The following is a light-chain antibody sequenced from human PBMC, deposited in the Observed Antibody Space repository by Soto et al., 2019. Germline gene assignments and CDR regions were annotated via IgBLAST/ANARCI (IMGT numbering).Light chain of an antibody. CDR3: SSYTSSSTPLV. CDR1: NNDVGGYNY. J-gene: IGLJ1*01. Sequence: QSVLTQPASVSWSPGQSITISCTGNNNDVGGYNYVSWYQQHPGKAPKLMIYDVSNRPSGVSNRFSGSKSGNTASLTISGLQAEDEADYYCSSYTSSSTPLVFGTGTKVTVL. CDR2: DVS. V-gene: IGLV2-14*01.